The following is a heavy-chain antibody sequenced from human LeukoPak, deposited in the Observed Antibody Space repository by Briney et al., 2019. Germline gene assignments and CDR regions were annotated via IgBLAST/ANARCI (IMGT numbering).Heavy chain of an antibody. CDR3: AKGGRNCSSTSCYRGREYYYYYYYMDV. CDR2: IRYDGSNK. J-gene: IGHJ6*03. D-gene: IGHD2-2*02. Sequence: PGGSLRLSCAASGFTFSSYEMNWVRQAPGKGLEWVAFIRYDGSNKYYADSVKGRFTISRDNSKNTLYRQMNSLRAEDTAVYYCAKGGRNCSSTSCYRGREYYYYYYYMDVWGKGTTVTVSS. V-gene: IGHV3-30*02. CDR1: GFTFSSYE.